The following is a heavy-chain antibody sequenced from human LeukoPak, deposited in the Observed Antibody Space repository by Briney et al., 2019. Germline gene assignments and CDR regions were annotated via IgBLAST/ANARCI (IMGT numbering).Heavy chain of an antibody. V-gene: IGHV3-30*18. CDR2: ISYDGSNK. CDR3: AKSVYDMGYYYYMDV. J-gene: IGHJ6*03. Sequence: GGSLRLSCAASGFTFSSYGMHWVRQAPGKGLEWVAVISYDGSNKYYADSVKGRFTISRDNSKNTLYLQMNSLRAEDTAVYYCAKSVYDMGYYYYMDVWGKGTTVTVSS. D-gene: IGHD5/OR15-5a*01. CDR1: GFTFSSYG.